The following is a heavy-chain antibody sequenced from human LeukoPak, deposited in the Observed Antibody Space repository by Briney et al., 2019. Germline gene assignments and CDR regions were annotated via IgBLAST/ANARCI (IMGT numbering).Heavy chain of an antibody. V-gene: IGHV3-30*03. CDR2: ISYDGSNK. Sequence: GGSLRLSCAAPGFTFSSSGMHWVRQAPGKGLEWVAVISYDGSNKYYADSVKGRFTISRDNSKNTLYLQMNSLRAEDTAVYYCAGGGYSYGFDYWGQGTLVTVSS. CDR3: AGGGYSYGFDY. J-gene: IGHJ4*02. D-gene: IGHD5-18*01. CDR1: GFTFSSSG.